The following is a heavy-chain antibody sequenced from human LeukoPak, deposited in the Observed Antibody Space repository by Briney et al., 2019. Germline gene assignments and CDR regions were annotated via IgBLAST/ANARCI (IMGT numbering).Heavy chain of an antibody. CDR2: MNPNSGNA. V-gene: IGHV1-8*01. Sequence: GASVKVSCKASGYTFTSYDINWVRQATGQGLEWMGWMNPNSGNAGYAQKFQGRVTMTRNSSISTAYMGLSSLRSEDTAVYYSARRIATGGTTIGYWGQGTLVTVSS. CDR3: ARRIATGGTTIGY. CDR1: GYTFTSYD. D-gene: IGHD6-13*01. J-gene: IGHJ4*02.